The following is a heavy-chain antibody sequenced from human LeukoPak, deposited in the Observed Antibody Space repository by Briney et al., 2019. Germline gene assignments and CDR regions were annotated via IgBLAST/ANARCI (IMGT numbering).Heavy chain of an antibody. CDR2: ISSSSSYI. CDR3: ARTSVYANPSGFDY. D-gene: IGHD2-8*01. V-gene: IGHV3-21*01. CDR1: GFTFSSYS. Sequence: GSLRLSCAASGFTFSSYSMNWVRQAPGKGLEWVSSISSSSSYIYYADSVKGRFTISRDNAKSSLYLQMNSLRAEDTAVYYCARTSVYANPSGFDYWGQGTLVTVSS. J-gene: IGHJ4*02.